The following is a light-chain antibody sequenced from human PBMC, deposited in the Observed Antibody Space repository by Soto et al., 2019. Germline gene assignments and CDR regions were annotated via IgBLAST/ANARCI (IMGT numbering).Light chain of an antibody. J-gene: IGLJ3*02. CDR2: GNN. CDR1: SSNIGAGYD. V-gene: IGLV1-40*01. Sequence: QSVLTQPPSVSGAPGQRVTISCTDSSSNIGAGYDVHWYQQLPGTAPKLLIFGNNNRPSGVPDRFSGSKSGTSASLAITGLQAEDEADYYCQSYDSSLSGWVFGGGTKLTVL. CDR3: QSYDSSLSGWV.